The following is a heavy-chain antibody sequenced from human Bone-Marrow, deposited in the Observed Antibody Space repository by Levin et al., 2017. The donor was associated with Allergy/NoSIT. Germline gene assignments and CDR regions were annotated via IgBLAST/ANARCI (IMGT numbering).Heavy chain of an antibody. Sequence: SQTLSLTCTVSGGSISSYYWSWIRQPPGKGLEWIGYIYFSGSTNYNPSLKSRVTISVDTSNNQFSLKLTSVTAADTALYYCARQSGDAAFDIWGQGTMVTVSS. D-gene: IGHD1-26*01. CDR2: IYFSGST. CDR3: ARQSGDAAFDI. V-gene: IGHV4-59*08. J-gene: IGHJ3*02. CDR1: GGSISSYY.